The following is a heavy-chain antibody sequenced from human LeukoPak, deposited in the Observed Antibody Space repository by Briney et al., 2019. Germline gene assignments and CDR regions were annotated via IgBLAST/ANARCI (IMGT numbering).Heavy chain of an antibody. J-gene: IGHJ6*03. CDR3: ARVGYSSSRGDYYYYYMDV. V-gene: IGHV1-69*05. D-gene: IGHD6-13*01. Sequence: SVKVSCKASGGTFSSYAISWVRQAPGQGLEWMGGIIPIFGTANYAQKFQGRVTMTRDTSISTAYMELSRLRSDDTAVYYCARVGYSSSRGDYYYYYMDVWGKGTTVTVSS. CDR1: GGTFSSYA. CDR2: IIPIFGTA.